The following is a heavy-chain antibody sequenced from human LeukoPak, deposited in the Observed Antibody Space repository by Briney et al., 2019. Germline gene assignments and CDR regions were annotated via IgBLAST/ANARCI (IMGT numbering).Heavy chain of an antibody. Sequence: SETLSLTCTVSGGSISSYYWSWIRQPAGKGLEWIGRIYTSGNTNYNPPLKSRVTMSVDTSKNQFSLKLSSVTAADTALYYCARGANYYDSQGYFDHWGQGTLVTVSS. J-gene: IGHJ4*02. CDR2: IYTSGNT. V-gene: IGHV4-4*07. CDR1: GGSISSYY. D-gene: IGHD3-22*01. CDR3: ARGANYYDSQGYFDH.